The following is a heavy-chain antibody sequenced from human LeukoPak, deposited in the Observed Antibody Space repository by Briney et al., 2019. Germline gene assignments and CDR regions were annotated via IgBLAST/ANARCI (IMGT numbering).Heavy chain of an antibody. D-gene: IGHD1-26*01. J-gene: IGHJ4*02. Sequence: SQTLSLTCTVSGGSISSSSYYWSWIRQPAGKGLEWIGRIYTSGSTNYNPSLKSRVTISVDTSKDQFSLKLSSVTAADTAVYYCARGGGSGSYFFDYWGQGTLVTVSS. CDR2: IYTSGST. CDR3: ARGGGSGSYFFDY. V-gene: IGHV4-61*02. CDR1: GGSISSSSYY.